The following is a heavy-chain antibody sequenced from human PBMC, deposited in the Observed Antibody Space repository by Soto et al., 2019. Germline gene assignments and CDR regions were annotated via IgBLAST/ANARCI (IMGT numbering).Heavy chain of an antibody. J-gene: IGHJ4*02. Sequence: GGSLRLSCVGPGFTFSNYGMHWVRQPPGKGLEWVALISDDGDKRYYADSVRGRLIISRDNSKDTLYLQMNSLGPDDTAVYFCAKARVRIVGANSFDYWGQGTPVTVSS. D-gene: IGHD1-26*01. CDR1: GFTFSNYG. CDR2: ISDDGDKR. V-gene: IGHV3-30*18. CDR3: AKARVRIVGANSFDY.